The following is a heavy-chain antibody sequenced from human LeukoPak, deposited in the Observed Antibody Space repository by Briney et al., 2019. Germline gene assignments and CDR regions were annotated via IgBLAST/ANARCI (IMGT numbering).Heavy chain of an antibody. V-gene: IGHV1-69*04. CDR3: ARVRWSIVGATSAFDI. D-gene: IGHD1-26*01. CDR1: GGTFSSSA. J-gene: IGHJ3*02. CDR2: IIPILGIA. Sequence: SVKVSCKASGGTFSSSAISWVRQAPGQGLEWMGRIIPILGIANYAQKFQGRVTITADKSTSTAYMELSSLRSEDTAVYYCARVRWSIVGATSAFDIWGQGTMVTVSS.